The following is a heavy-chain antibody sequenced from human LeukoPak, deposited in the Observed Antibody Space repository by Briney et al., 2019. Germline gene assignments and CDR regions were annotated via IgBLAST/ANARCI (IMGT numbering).Heavy chain of an antibody. V-gene: IGHV3-15*01. Sequence: GGSLRLSCAASGFTFSEFAMSWVRQAPGKGLEWVGRIKGKTDGGTTDYAAPVKGRFTISRDDSKNTLYLQMNSLKTEDTAVYYCTTGSTYYYDSSGYTPYDYWGQGTLVTVSS. CDR1: GFTFSEFA. D-gene: IGHD3-22*01. J-gene: IGHJ4*02. CDR2: IKGKTDGGTT. CDR3: TTGSTYYYDSSGYTPYDY.